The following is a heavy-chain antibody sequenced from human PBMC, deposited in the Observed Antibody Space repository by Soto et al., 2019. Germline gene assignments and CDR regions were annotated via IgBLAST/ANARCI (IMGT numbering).Heavy chain of an antibody. J-gene: IGHJ4*02. D-gene: IGHD1-1*01. CDR2: IYTGGST. CDR3: ARDDNWNSGWPCYFDL. Sequence: EVQLVESGGGLVQPGGSLRLSCAVSGFSVNRKYMRWVRQAPGKGPEWVGIIYTGGSTDYAGSMTGRVTISRDDSKHTLYLQMDRQRVEYTAVYYCARDDNWNSGWPCYFDLWGEGVLVPVSS. V-gene: IGHV3-66*01. CDR1: GFSVNRKY.